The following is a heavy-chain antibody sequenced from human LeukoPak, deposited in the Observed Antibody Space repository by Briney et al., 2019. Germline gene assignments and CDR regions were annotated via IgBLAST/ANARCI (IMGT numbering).Heavy chain of an antibody. V-gene: IGHV4-59*01. Sequence: SETLSLTCTVSGGSISSYYWSWIRQPPGKGLEWIGNIDYSGNIIHNPALKSRVTMSVDTSKNQFFLNLTSVSAADTAVYYCAREGKLTGYFGGLGFNYWGPGILVTVSS. CDR3: AREGKLTGYFGGLGFNY. CDR2: IDYSGNI. J-gene: IGHJ4*02. CDR1: GGSISSYY. D-gene: IGHD6-19*01.